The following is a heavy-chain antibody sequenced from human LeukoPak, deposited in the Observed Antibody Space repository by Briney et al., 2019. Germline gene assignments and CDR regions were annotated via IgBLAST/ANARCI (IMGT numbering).Heavy chain of an antibody. CDR3: ARHMDCSGGSCYPGFSWFDP. J-gene: IGHJ5*02. CDR1: GYSFTNYW. V-gene: IGHV5-51*01. Sequence: GESLKISCKGSGYSFTNYWIGWVRQMPGKGLEWMGIISPDGSDTRYSPSFQGQVTISADKSISTAYLQWSSLKASDTAMYYCARHMDCSGGSCYPGFSWFDPWGQGTLVTVSS. CDR2: ISPDGSDT. D-gene: IGHD2-15*01.